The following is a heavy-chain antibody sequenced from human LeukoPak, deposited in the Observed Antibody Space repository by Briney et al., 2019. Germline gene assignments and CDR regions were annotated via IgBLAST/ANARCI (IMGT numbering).Heavy chain of an antibody. V-gene: IGHV3-15*01. CDR3: TTDRNRLDYFDY. CDR1: GFTFSNAW. Sequence: GGSLRLSCAASGFTFSNAWMSWVRQAPGKGLEWVGRIKSKTDGGTTDYAAPVKGRFTISRDDSKNTLYLQMNSLKTEDTAVYYCTTDRNRLDYFDYWGQGTLVTVSS. CDR2: IKSKTDGGTT. D-gene: IGHD1-14*01. J-gene: IGHJ4*02.